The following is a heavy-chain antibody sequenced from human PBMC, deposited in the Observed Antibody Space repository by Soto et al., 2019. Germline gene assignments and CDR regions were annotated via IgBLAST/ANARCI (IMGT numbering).Heavy chain of an antibody. V-gene: IGHV1-2*02. Sequence: QLHLVQSGAVVKKPGASVTVSCSASGYPVTAYYMHWVRQAPGRGLEWMGGINPATGAAKYTQTFQGRVTMNRDKSKSTVLMELSGLKSEDTDVFYCARGGGVGVAGSAAFDMWGQGTLVTVSS. D-gene: IGHD3-3*01. CDR1: GYPVTAYY. CDR3: ARGGGVGVAGSAAFDM. J-gene: IGHJ3*02. CDR2: INPATGAA.